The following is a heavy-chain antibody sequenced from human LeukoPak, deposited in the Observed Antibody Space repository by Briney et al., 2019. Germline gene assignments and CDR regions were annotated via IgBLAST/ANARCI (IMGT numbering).Heavy chain of an antibody. CDR3: ARVSYDSSGYPYFHY. D-gene: IGHD3-22*01. Sequence: RGSLRLSCAASGFTFSDHFLDWVRQAPGKGLEWVARTRNKTRSYTTEYAASVNGRFTISRDDSKNSLFLHMNSLKTEDTAVYFCARVSYDSSGYPYFHYWGQGTLVTVSS. CDR1: GFTFSDHF. CDR2: TRNKTRSYTT. J-gene: IGHJ4*02. V-gene: IGHV3-72*01.